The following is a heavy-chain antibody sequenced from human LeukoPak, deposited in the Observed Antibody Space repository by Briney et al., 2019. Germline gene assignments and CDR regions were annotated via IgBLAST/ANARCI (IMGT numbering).Heavy chain of an antibody. CDR1: GDSISSGAYY. CDR3: ARTPYGDYNWFDP. CDR2: IYYSGST. D-gene: IGHD4-17*01. V-gene: IGHV4-31*03. Sequence: SETLSLTCTVSGDSISSGAYYWSWIRQHPGKGLEWIGYIYYSGSTSYNPSLKSRVTILVDTSKNQFSLKLGSVTAADTAVYHCARTPYGDYNWFDPWGQGTLVTVSS. J-gene: IGHJ5*02.